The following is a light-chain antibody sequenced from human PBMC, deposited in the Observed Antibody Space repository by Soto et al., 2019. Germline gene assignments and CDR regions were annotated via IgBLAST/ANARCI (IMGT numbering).Light chain of an antibody. Sequence: EIVVTQSPGTLSLSPGERATLSCRSSQSVSNNDVAWYQQKPGQAPRLLIYDASSRATGIPDRFSGSVSGTDFTLTISRLELEDFAVYYCQQCATSPLTFGQGTRVDIK. V-gene: IGKV3-20*01. CDR1: QSVSNND. CDR3: QQCATSPLT. J-gene: IGKJ1*01. CDR2: DAS.